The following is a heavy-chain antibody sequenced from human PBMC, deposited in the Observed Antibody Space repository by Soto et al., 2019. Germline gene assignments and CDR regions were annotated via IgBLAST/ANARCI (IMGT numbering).Heavy chain of an antibody. V-gene: IGHV1-8*01. CDR3: VRDSSRAVAGIVQWGYFDF. CDR2: INPNSGNT. J-gene: IGHJ4*02. CDR1: GYIFTNYD. Sequence: ASVKVSCKASGYIFTNYDINWVRQATGQGLEYLGWINPNSGNTGYVQKFKGRVTMTRNTSINTAYMELNSLRSEDTAVYYCVRDSSRAVAGIVQWGYFDFWGQGTLVTVSS. D-gene: IGHD6-13*01.